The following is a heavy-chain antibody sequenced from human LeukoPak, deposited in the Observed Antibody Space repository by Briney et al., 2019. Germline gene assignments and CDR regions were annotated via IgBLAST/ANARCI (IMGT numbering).Heavy chain of an antibody. CDR3: ARDLFSGSYQEDF. Sequence: PGGSLRLSCAASGFTLSSYWMSWVRQAPGKGLEWVANIKYDGSGNYYADSVKGRFTISRDDAKNSLYLEMNRLRVEDTAVYYCARDLFSGSYQEDFWGQGTLVTVSS. D-gene: IGHD1-26*01. J-gene: IGHJ4*02. CDR1: GFTLSSYW. CDR2: IKYDGSGN. V-gene: IGHV3-7*01.